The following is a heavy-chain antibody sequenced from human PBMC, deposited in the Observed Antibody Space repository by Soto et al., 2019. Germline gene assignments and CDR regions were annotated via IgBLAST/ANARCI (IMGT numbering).Heavy chain of an antibody. Sequence: QINLIESGPTLVKPTQTLTLTCTFSGFSLSTSGAAVGWVRQPLGRALEWLALIYWDGDKRYNASLGNRLTITKDTSMNQVVLTLTNVDPADTATYYCAHRATMTIFGLIIDNGIWFDPWGQGTRVIVSS. CDR2: IYWDGDK. J-gene: IGHJ5*02. D-gene: IGHD3-3*01. CDR1: GFSLSTSGAA. CDR3: AHRATMTIFGLIIDNGIWFDP. V-gene: IGHV2-5*02.